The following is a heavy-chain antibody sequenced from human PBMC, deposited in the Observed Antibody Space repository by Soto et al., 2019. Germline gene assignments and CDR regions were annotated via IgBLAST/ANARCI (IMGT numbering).Heavy chain of an antibody. V-gene: IGHV1-8*01. CDR1: GYAFTSYD. CDR2: MNPNSGNT. CDR3: ARQRLAYYYYGMDV. Sequence: GASVEVSCKESGYAFTSYDSKWVRQATGQGLEWMGWMNPNSGNTGYAQKFQGRVTMTRNTSISTAYMELSSLRSEDTAVYYFARQRLAYYYYGMDVWGQATTVTVSS. J-gene: IGHJ6*02. D-gene: IGHD6-19*01.